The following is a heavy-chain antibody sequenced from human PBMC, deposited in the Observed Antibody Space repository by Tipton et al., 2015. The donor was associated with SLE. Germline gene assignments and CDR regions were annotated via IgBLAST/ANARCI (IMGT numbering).Heavy chain of an antibody. CDR3: ARAIGRVLPMDV. CDR1: GGSFSGYY. D-gene: IGHD1-26*01. Sequence: TLSLTCAVYGGSFSGYYWSWIRQPPGKGLAWIGEINPSGSANYNPSLKSRVTISVDTSKKQFSLKLSSVTAADTAVFYCARAIGRVLPMDVWGKGTTVTVSS. CDR2: INPSGSA. J-gene: IGHJ6*03. V-gene: IGHV4-34*01.